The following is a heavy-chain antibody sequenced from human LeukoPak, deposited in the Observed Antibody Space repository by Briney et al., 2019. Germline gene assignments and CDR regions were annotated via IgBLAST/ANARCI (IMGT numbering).Heavy chain of an antibody. J-gene: IGHJ5*02. CDR1: GGSFSDYY. Sequence: SETLSLTCGVYGGSFSDYYWSWIRQPPGKGLEWIGEINHSGSTNYNPSLKSRVTISVDRSKNQFSLKLSYVTAADTAVYYCARDREYCSSTSCYGGRKNWFDPWGQGTLVTVSS. CDR2: INHSGST. V-gene: IGHV4-34*01. CDR3: ARDREYCSSTSCYGGRKNWFDP. D-gene: IGHD2-2*01.